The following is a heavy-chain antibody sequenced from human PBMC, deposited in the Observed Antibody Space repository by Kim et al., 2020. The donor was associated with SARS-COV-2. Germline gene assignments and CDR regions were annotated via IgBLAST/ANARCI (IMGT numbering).Heavy chain of an antibody. V-gene: IGHV4-4*07. Sequence: SETLSLTCIVSGVSISDFYWSWIRQPAGEGLEWIGRLSTGVSTNSNPSLKSRVTMSGDTSRNHFSLNLGSVTAADTAVYYCAREVRRGAQVGASSRSAFDIWGQGTMVTVSS. J-gene: IGHJ3*02. CDR3: AREVRRGAQVGASSRSAFDI. CDR2: LSTGVST. CDR1: GVSISDFY. D-gene: IGHD1-26*01.